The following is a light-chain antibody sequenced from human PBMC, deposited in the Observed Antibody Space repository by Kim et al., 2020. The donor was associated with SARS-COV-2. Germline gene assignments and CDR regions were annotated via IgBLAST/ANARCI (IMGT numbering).Light chain of an antibody. Sequence: VSPGQRAPPSCRARPSVSSHLAWYQQKPGQAPTLLIYGASTRATGIPARFSGSGSGTEFTLTISSLQSEDFAVYYCQQYNNWPLTFGGGTKVDIK. J-gene: IGKJ4*01. CDR3: QQYNNWPLT. CDR2: GAS. V-gene: IGKV3-15*01. CDR1: PSVSSH.